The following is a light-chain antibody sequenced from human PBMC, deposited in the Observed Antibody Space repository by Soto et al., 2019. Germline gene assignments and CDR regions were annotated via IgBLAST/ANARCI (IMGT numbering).Light chain of an antibody. J-gene: IGLJ1*01. Sequence: QSVLTQPPSVSGSPGQSITVSCTGTSSDIGASNFVSWYQHLPGRAPKVIIFEATNRPSGVSDRFSGSKAGITASLTISGLQAADEAEYFCVSYKTEDTFVFGTGTKVTVL. CDR1: SSDIGASNF. CDR3: VSYKTEDTFV. V-gene: IGLV2-14*01. CDR2: EAT.